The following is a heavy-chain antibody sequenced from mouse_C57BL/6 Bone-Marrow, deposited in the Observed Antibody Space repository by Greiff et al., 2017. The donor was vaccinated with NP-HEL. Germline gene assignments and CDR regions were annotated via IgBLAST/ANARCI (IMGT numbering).Heavy chain of an antibody. CDR1: GFTFSSYG. V-gene: IGHV5-6*01. D-gene: IGHD1-1*01. CDR3: ARRYGSSFDY. CDR2: ISSGGSYT. J-gene: IGHJ2*01. Sequence: EVHLVESGGDLVKPGGSLKLSCAASGFTFSSYGMSWVRQTPDKRLEWVATISSGGSYTLYPDSVKGRFTISRDNAKNTLYLQMSSLKSEDTAMYYCARRYGSSFDYWGQGTTLTVSS.